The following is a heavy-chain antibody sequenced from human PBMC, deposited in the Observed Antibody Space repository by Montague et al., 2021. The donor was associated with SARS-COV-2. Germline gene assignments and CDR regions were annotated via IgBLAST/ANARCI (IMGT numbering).Heavy chain of an antibody. CDR1: GGSISSSSYY. D-gene: IGHD3-9*01. CDR3: ARRSYDILTGYSIPNWFDP. J-gene: IGHJ5*02. Sequence: SETLSLTCTVYGGSISSSSYYWGWIRQPPGKGLEWIVSLYYSGSTYYNPSLKSRVTISVDTSKNHFSLKLSSVTAADTAVYYCARRSYDILTGYSIPNWFDPWGQGTLVTVSS. V-gene: IGHV4-39*01. CDR2: LYYSGST.